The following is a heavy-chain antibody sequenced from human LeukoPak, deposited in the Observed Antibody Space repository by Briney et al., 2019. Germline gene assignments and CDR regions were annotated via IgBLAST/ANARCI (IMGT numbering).Heavy chain of an antibody. V-gene: IGHV4-4*07. CDR3: ARGLYGELIDY. CDR1: GGSISSYY. CDR2: MYASGSS. Sequence: TSETLSLTCTVSGGSISSYYWSWIRQPAGKGLEWIGRMYASGSSNYNPSLKSRVTMSVDSSKNQFSLKLNSVTAADTAVYYCARGLYGELIDYWGQGTLVTVSS. J-gene: IGHJ4*02. D-gene: IGHD1-26*01.